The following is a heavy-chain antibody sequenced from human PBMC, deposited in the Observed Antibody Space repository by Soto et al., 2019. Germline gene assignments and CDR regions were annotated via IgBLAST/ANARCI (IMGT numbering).Heavy chain of an antibody. V-gene: IGHV4-59*01. CDR2: IHYNGNT. Sequence: SETLSLTCTVSGDSISSYSWSWIRQPPGKGLEWIGNIHYNGNTKYSPSLKSRVTMSVDTSKNHFSLKLSSVTAADTAVYYCARFYYDSSGYLPSPYYYYYGMDVWGQGTTVTAP. D-gene: IGHD3-22*01. CDR3: ARFYYDSSGYLPSPYYYYYGMDV. CDR1: GDSISSYS. J-gene: IGHJ6*02.